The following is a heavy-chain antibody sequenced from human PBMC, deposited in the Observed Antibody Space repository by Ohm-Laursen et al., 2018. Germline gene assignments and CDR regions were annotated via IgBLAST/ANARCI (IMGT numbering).Heavy chain of an antibody. Sequence: GSLRLSCTASEFSFSSYSMNWVRQAPGKGLERVSGISGSGSRTYYADSVKGRFTISRDNSKNTVHLQMNSLRAEDTAVYYCAKVYYCSGGSCYSWELTNGFDIWGQGTMVTVSS. V-gene: IGHV3-23*01. J-gene: IGHJ3*02. CDR3: AKVYYCSGGSCYSWELTNGFDI. CDR1: EFSFSSYS. CDR2: ISGSGSRT. D-gene: IGHD2-15*01.